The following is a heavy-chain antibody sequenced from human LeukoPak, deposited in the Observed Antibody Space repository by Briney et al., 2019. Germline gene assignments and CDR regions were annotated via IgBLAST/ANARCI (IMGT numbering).Heavy chain of an antibody. CDR1: GGTFSSYA. V-gene: IGHV1-69*13. Sequence: SVKVSCKASGGTFSSYAISWVRQAPGQGLEWMGGIIPIFGTANYAQKFQGRVTITADESTSTAYMELSSLRSEDTAVYYCARVFPSECLLRSSTSCYGNWFDPWGQGTLVTVSS. CDR3: ARVFPSECLLRSSTSCYGNWFDP. J-gene: IGHJ5*02. CDR2: IIPIFGTA. D-gene: IGHD2-2*01.